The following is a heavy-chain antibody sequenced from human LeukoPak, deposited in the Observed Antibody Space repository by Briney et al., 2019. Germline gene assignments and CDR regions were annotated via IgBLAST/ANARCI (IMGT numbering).Heavy chain of an antibody. CDR2: ISYDGSNK. J-gene: IGHJ4*02. V-gene: IGHV3-30*19. Sequence: PGGSLRLSCAASGFTFSTFGMHWVRQAPGKGLEWVAVISYDGSNKDYADSVKGRFTISRDNSKNTVYLQMNSLRAEDTAVYYCARDYQSSRPRGEYCSGGSCYFLGYWGQGTLVTVSS. D-gene: IGHD2-15*01. CDR3: ARDYQSSRPRGEYCSGGSCYFLGY. CDR1: GFTFSTFG.